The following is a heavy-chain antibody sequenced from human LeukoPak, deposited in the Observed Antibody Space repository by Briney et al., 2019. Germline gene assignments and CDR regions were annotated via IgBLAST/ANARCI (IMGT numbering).Heavy chain of an antibody. CDR2: ISSSGSSI. V-gene: IGHV3-48*03. J-gene: IGHJ4*02. D-gene: IGHD3-16*02. CDR1: GFTFSSYE. Sequence: PGGSLRLSCPASGFTFSSYEMNWVRQAPGEGLEGASYISSSGSSIYYADSVKGRFTISRANAKNSLYLQMNSLRAEDPAVYYCARGGPDYVWGSYRPYYFDYWGQGTLVTVSS. CDR3: ARGGPDYVWGSYRPYYFDY.